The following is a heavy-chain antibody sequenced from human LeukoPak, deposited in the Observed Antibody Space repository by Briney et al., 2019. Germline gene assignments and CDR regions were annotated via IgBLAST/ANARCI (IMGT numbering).Heavy chain of an antibody. Sequence: GGSLRLSCAASGFTFSSYGMHWVRQAPGKGLEWVAVISYDGSNKYYADSVKGRFTISRDNAKNSLYLQMNSLRAEDTAVYYCARGGYDILTGTNPLLTYYYYYYMDVWGKGTTVTISS. J-gene: IGHJ6*03. CDR1: GFTFSSYG. CDR3: ARGGYDILTGTNPLLTYYYYYYMDV. V-gene: IGHV3-30*03. CDR2: ISYDGSNK. D-gene: IGHD3-9*01.